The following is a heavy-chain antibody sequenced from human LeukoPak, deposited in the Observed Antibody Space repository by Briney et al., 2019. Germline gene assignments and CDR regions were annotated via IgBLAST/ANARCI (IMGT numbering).Heavy chain of an antibody. CDR2: IYYSGST. V-gene: IGHV4-39*01. CDR3: ARHTSPSAAAMTGWFDP. J-gene: IGHJ5*02. D-gene: IGHD2-2*01. Sequence: SETLSLTCTVSGGSISSRSYYWGWIRQPPGKGLEWIGSIYYSGSTYYNPSLKSRVTISIDTSKNQFSLKLSSVTAADTGVYYCARHTSPSAAAMTGWFDPWGQGTLVTVSS. CDR1: GGSISSRSYY.